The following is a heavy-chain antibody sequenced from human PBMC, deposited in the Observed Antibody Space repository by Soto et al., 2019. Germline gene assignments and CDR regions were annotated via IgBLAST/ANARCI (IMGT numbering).Heavy chain of an antibody. CDR1: GYTFTNCG. CDR3: ARDLDGSGSYYTDY. CDR2: ISPYKGNT. V-gene: IGHV1-18*01. J-gene: IGHJ4*02. D-gene: IGHD3-10*01. Sequence: XSVKVSCKASGYTFTNCGIAWVRQAPGQGLEWMGWISPYKGNTHYAQKFQGRVTMTTDTSTSTAYMELRSLRSDDTAVYYCARDLDGSGSYYTDYWGQGSLVTVSS.